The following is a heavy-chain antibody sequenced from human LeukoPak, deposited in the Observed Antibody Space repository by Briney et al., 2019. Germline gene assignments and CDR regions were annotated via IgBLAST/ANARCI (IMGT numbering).Heavy chain of an antibody. CDR1: GFTFSSYG. J-gene: IGHJ3*02. D-gene: IGHD4-17*01. Sequence: PGGSLRLSCAASGFTFSSYGMHWVRQAPGKGLEWVAVISYDGSNKYYADSVKGRFTISRDNSKNTLYLQMNSLRAEDTAVYYCAKLSADNDYGDYPGIDAFDIWGQGTMVTVSS. CDR3: AKLSADNDYGDYPGIDAFDI. CDR2: ISYDGSNK. V-gene: IGHV3-30*18.